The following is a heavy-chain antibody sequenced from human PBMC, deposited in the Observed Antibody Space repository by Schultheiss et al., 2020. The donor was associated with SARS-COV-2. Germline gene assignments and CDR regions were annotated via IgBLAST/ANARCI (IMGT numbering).Heavy chain of an antibody. D-gene: IGHD4-17*01. CDR3: ATGDYDDGALDY. J-gene: IGHJ4*02. Sequence: GESLKISCAASGFTFNSYSMNWVRQAPGKGLVWVSRINIEGSSTSYVDSVKGRFTISRDNAKNTLYLQMNSLRVEDTAVYYCATGDYDDGALDYWGQGTLVTVSS. CDR2: INIEGSST. V-gene: IGHV3-74*01. CDR1: GFTFNSYS.